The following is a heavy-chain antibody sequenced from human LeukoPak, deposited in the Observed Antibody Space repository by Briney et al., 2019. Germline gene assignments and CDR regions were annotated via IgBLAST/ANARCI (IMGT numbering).Heavy chain of an antibody. CDR1: GYTFTSYY. V-gene: IGHV1-46*01. CDR3: VYYGSGSYESGAFDI. D-gene: IGHD3-10*01. J-gene: IGHJ3*02. Sequence: GASVKVSCKASGYTFTSYYTHWVRQAPGQGLEWMGIINPSGGSTSYAQKFQGRVTMTRDTSTSTVYMELSSLRSEDTAVYYCVYYGSGSYESGAFDIWGQGTMVTVSS. CDR2: INPSGGST.